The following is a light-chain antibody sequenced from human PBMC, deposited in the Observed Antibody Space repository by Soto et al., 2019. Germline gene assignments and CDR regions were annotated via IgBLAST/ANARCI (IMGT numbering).Light chain of an antibody. CDR3: QQLNSYPLT. V-gene: IGKV1-9*01. Sequence: IQLTQSPSSLSASVGDRVTITCRASQGIASYLAWYQQKSGKAPKLLISVASTLQSGVPSRFSGSGSGTDFTLTISSLQPEDFATYYCQQLNSYPLTFGQGTRLESK. CDR1: QGIASY. CDR2: VAS. J-gene: IGKJ5*01.